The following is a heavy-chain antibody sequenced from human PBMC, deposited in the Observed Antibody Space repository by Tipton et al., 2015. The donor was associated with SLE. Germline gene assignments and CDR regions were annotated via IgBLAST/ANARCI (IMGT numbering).Heavy chain of an antibody. J-gene: IGHJ5*02. V-gene: IGHV4-61*02. CDR2: IYGSGST. Sequence: GLVKPSQTLSLTCSVSGDSVTNGNYYWSWIRQSAGKGLEWIGLIYGSGSTDYSPSLRSRVTMSVDTSKNQLSLNLNSVTAADTALYYCARGKVAGSWEWLDPWGQGTLVIVSS. CDR1: GDSVTNGNYY. CDR3: ARGKVAGSWEWLDP. D-gene: IGHD6-19*01.